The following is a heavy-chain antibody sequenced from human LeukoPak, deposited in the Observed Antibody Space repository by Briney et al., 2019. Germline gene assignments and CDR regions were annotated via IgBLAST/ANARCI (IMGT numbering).Heavy chain of an antibody. CDR2: IYPGDSDT. D-gene: IGHD3-3*01. J-gene: IGHJ6*02. CDR1: GYSFTSYW. CDR3: ARSVWSGPNLGYYYYGMDV. Sequence: GESLKISCKGSGYSFTSYWIGWVRQMPGKGLEWMGIIYPGDSDTRYSPSFQGQVTISADKSISTAYLQWSSLKASDTAMYYCARSVWSGPNLGYYYYGMDVWGQGTTVTVSS. V-gene: IGHV5-51*01.